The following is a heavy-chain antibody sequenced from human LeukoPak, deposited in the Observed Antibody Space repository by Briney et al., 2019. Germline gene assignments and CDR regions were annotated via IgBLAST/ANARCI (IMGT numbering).Heavy chain of an antibody. CDR2: INPNSGGT. CDR3: ARGDCSRGSCHLLDH. CDR1: GYTFTGYY. Sequence: GASVKVSCKASGYTFTGYYMHWVRQAPGQGLEWMGWINPNSGGTNYAQKFQGRVTVTRDTSTSTVYMELSSLRSEDTAIYYCARGDCSRGSCHLLDHWGQGTLVTVSS. D-gene: IGHD2-15*01. V-gene: IGHV1-2*02. J-gene: IGHJ4*02.